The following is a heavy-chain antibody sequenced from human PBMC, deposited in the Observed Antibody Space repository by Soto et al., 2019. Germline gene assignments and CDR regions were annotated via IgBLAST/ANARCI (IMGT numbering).Heavy chain of an antibody. V-gene: IGHV1-8*01. CDR1: GYTFARHD. J-gene: IGHJ3*02. CDR3: VREGLYGSSQDNTFDI. CDR2: VNPKSANT. D-gene: IGHD6-13*01. Sequence: EASVKVSCKASGYTFARHDINWVRQAPGQGLEWIGWVNPKSANTGYAQKFQGRVTMMRDSSTTTAYMELRSLTSEDTAMYYCVREGLYGSSQDNTFDIWGQGTMVTVS.